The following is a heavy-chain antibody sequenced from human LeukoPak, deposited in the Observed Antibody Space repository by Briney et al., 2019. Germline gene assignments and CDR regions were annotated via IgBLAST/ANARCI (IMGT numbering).Heavy chain of an antibody. CDR2: ISSPSSTI. Sequence: GGSLRLSCAASGFTFSTYSMNGVGQAPGEGREGVSYISSPSSTIYYADSVKGRFTISRDNAKNSLYLQMNSLRAEDTGVYYCARGATMIVVVNYFDSWGQGTLVTVSS. D-gene: IGHD3-22*01. J-gene: IGHJ4*02. CDR3: ARGATMIVVVNYFDS. CDR1: GFTFSTYS. V-gene: IGHV3-48*04.